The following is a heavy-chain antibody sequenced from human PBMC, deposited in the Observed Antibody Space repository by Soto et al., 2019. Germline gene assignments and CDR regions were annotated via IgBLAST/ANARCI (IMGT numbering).Heavy chain of an antibody. Sequence: SETLSLTCTVSGGSISSSSYYWGWIRQPPGKGLEWIGSIYYSGSTYYNPSLKSRVTISVDTSKNQFSLKLSSVTAADTAVYYCASIAARLDYWGQGTLVTVSS. J-gene: IGHJ4*02. V-gene: IGHV4-39*01. CDR3: ASIAARLDY. CDR2: IYYSGST. CDR1: GGSISSSSYY. D-gene: IGHD6-6*01.